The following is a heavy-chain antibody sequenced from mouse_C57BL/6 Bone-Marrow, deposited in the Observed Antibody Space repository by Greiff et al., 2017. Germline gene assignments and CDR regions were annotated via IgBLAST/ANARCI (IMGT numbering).Heavy chain of an antibody. J-gene: IGHJ3*01. D-gene: IGHD2-4*01. CDR1: GYTFTGYW. V-gene: IGHV1-9*01. CDR2: ILPGSGST. CDR3: ARGPFYDYDVAY. Sequence: VQLQQSGAELMKPGASVKLSCKATGYTFTGYWIEWVKQRPGHGLEWIGEILPGSGSTNYNEKFKGKATFTADTSSNTAYMRLSSLTTEDSAIYYCARGPFYDYDVAYWGQGTLVTVSA.